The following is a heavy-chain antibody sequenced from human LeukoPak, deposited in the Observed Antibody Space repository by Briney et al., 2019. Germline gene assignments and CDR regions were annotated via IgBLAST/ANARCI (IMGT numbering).Heavy chain of an antibody. D-gene: IGHD1-14*01. Sequence: WASVRVSCKASGYTFTSYAMHWVRQAPGQRLEWMGWINAGNGNTKYSQKFQGRVTITRDTSASTAYMELSSLRSEDTAVYYCARAGLILTTTGKGGYYFDYWGQGTLVTVSS. J-gene: IGHJ4*02. CDR1: GYTFTSYA. CDR2: INAGNGNT. CDR3: ARAGLILTTTGKGGYYFDY. V-gene: IGHV1-3*01.